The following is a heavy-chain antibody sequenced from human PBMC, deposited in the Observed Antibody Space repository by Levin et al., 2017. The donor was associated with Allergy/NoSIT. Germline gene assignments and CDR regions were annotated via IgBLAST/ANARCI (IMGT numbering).Heavy chain of an antibody. CDR3: ARGRRYCSSTSCYSHYYYYGMDV. Sequence: SETLSLTCAVYGGSFSGYYWSWIRQPPGKGLEWIGEINHSGSTNYNPSLKSRVTISVDTSKNQFSLKLSSVTAADTAVYYCARGRRYCSSTSCYSHYYYYGMDVWGQGTTVTVSS. D-gene: IGHD2-2*02. V-gene: IGHV4-34*01. J-gene: IGHJ6*02. CDR1: GGSFSGYY. CDR2: INHSGST.